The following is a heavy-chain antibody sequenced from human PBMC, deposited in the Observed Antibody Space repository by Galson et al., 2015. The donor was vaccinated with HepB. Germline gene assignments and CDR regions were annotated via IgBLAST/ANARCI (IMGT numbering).Heavy chain of an antibody. J-gene: IGHJ4*02. D-gene: IGHD1-26*01. V-gene: IGHV3-73*01. CDR2: IRSKANSYAT. CDR3: TSLVGAIHE. CDR1: GFTFSGSA. Sequence: LRLSCAASGFTFSGSAMHWVRQASGKGLEWVGRIRSKANSYATAYAASVKGRFTISRDDSKNTAYLQMNSLKTEDTAVYYCTSLVGAIHEWGQGTLVTVSS.